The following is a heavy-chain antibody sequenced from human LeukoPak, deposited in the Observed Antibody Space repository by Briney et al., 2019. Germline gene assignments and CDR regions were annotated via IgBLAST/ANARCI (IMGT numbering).Heavy chain of an antibody. D-gene: IGHD2-2*01. V-gene: IGHV3-11*04. CDR1: GFTFSSYA. J-gene: IGHJ4*02. CDR2: ISSSGSTI. Sequence: GGSLRLSCAASGFTFSSYAMSWIRQAPGKGLEWVSYISSSGSTIYYADSVKGRFTISRDNAKNSLYLQMNSLRAEDTAVYYCAREGVVVPAAVDYWGQGTLVTVSS. CDR3: AREGVVVPAAVDY.